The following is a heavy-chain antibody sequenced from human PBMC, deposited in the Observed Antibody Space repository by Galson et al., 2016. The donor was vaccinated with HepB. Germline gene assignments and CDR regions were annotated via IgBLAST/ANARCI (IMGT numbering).Heavy chain of an antibody. Sequence: SLRLSCAASGFTFSNHDMNWVRQAPGKGLEYISNINYRGESTSYVDSVKGRFTISRDNSKSTLYLQMNSLRAEDTAVYYCAKDTSWVLDFWGQGNLVTVSS. D-gene: IGHD3-16*01. J-gene: IGHJ4*02. CDR1: GFTFSNHD. CDR2: INYRGEST. CDR3: AKDTSWVLDF. V-gene: IGHV3-23*01.